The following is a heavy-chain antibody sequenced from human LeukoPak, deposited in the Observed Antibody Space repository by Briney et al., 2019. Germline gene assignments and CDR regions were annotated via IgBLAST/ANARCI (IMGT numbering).Heavy chain of an antibody. D-gene: IGHD3-3*01. CDR2: IKSKTDGGTT. CDR1: GFTFSNAW. Sequence: GGSLRLSCAASGFTFSNAWMSWVRQAPGKGLEWAGRIKSKTDGGTTDYAAPVKGRFTISRDDSKNTLYLQMNSLKTEDTAVYYCSCTIFGVVIRLGDYYYGMDVWGQGTTVTVSS. J-gene: IGHJ6*02. V-gene: IGHV3-15*01. CDR3: SCTIFGVVIRLGDYYYGMDV.